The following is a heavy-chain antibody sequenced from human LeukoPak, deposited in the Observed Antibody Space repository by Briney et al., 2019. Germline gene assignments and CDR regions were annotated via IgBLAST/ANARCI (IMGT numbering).Heavy chain of an antibody. CDR2: INPNSGGT. CDR1: GYTFSAYY. J-gene: IGHJ1*01. Sequence: ASVKVSCKPSGYTFSAYYIYWVRQAPGQGLEWMGWINPNSGGTNYAQEFQGRVTMTRDTSISTAYMELSRLRSDDTAVYYCARGVYGSSEYFQHWGQGTLVTVSS. D-gene: IGHD6-6*01. V-gene: IGHV1-2*02. CDR3: ARGVYGSSEYFQH.